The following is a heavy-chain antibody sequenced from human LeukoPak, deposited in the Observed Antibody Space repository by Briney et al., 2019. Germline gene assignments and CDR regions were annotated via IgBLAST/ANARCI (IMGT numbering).Heavy chain of an antibody. CDR3: VADSGYWRTEH. V-gene: IGHV4-34*01. CDR1: GGSFSGYY. J-gene: IGHJ1*01. D-gene: IGHD5-12*01. CDR2: INHSGST. Sequence: PSETLSLTCAVYGGSFSGYYWSWIRQPPGKGLEWIGEINHSGSTNYNPSLKSRVTISLDTSQKQVSLKLSSVTAADTAVYYCVADSGYWRTEHWGQGTLVTVSS.